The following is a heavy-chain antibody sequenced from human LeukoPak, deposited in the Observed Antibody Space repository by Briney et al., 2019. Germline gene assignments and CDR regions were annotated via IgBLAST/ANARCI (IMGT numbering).Heavy chain of an antibody. J-gene: IGHJ4*02. CDR3: ARELATINGPYFES. CDR1: GGSISSSNW. V-gene: IGHV4-4*02. CDR2: IYHSGST. Sequence: SGTLSLTCAVSGGSISSSNWWSWVRQPPGKGLEWIGEIYHSGSTNYNPSLKSRLTISVDKSRNHFSLNLTSVTAADTAVYFCARELATINGPYFESWGQGTLVTVSS. D-gene: IGHD5-24*01.